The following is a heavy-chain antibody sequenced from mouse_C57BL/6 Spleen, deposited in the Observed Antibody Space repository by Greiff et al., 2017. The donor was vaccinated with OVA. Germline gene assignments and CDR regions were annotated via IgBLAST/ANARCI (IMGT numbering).Heavy chain of an antibody. CDR3: ARKDYGSYWYFDV. CDR2: IWSGGST. D-gene: IGHD1-1*01. V-gene: IGHV2-2*01. CDR1: GFSLTSYG. Sequence: VQLQESGPGLVQPSQSLSITCTVSGFSLTSYGVHWVRQSPGKGLEWLGVIWSGGSTDYNAAFISSLSISKDNSKSQVFFKVNSLQADDTAIYYCARKDYGSYWYFDVWGTGTTVTVSS. J-gene: IGHJ1*03.